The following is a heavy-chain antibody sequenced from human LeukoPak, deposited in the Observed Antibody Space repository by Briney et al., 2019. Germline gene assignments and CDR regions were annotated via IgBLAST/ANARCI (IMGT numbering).Heavy chain of an antibody. CDR3: AKVWGVVAARVFHFDY. Sequence: PGGSLRLSCAASGFTFSSYAMSWVRQASGKGLEWVSAISGSGGSTYYADSVKGRFTISRDNSKNTLYLQMNSLRAEDTAVYYCAKVWGVVAARVFHFDYWGQGTLVTVSS. D-gene: IGHD2-15*01. CDR1: GFTFSSYA. J-gene: IGHJ4*02. CDR2: ISGSGGST. V-gene: IGHV3-23*01.